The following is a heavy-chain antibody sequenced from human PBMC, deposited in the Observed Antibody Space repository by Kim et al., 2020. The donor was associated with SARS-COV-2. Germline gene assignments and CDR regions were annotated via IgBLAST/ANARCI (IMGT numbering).Heavy chain of an antibody. CDR3: ASVGNVRWGF. Sequence: STTYAGSVKGGFTISRDNDKNSLYLQRKSLRADDTAVYFCASVGNVRWGFWGRGTLVTVSS. V-gene: IGHV3-74*01. CDR2: ST. D-gene: IGHD1-26*01. J-gene: IGHJ4*02.